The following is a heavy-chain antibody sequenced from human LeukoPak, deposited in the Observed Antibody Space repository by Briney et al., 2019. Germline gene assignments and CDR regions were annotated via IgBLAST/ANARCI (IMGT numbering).Heavy chain of an antibody. CDR1: GYTFTSYD. CDR3: ATRVSGRYVTLNWNEEDF. D-gene: IGHD1-1*01. J-gene: IGHJ4*02. CDR2: MNPNSGNT. V-gene: IGHV1-8*01. Sequence: ASVKVSCKASGYTFTSYDINWVRQATGQGLEWMGWMNPNSGNTGYAQMFQGRVTMTRNTSISTAYMELSSLRSEDTAVYYCATRVSGRYVTLNWNEEDFWGQGTLVTVSS.